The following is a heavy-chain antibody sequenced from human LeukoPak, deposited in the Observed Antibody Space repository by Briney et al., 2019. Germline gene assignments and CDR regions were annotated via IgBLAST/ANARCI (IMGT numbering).Heavy chain of an antibody. CDR3: ARVGSSSWPYYFDY. J-gene: IGHJ4*02. CDR2: ISSSGGST. V-gene: IGHV3-23*01. Sequence: GGSLRLSCAASGFTFSSYAMSWVRQAPGKGLEWVSGISSSGGSTYYADSVKGRFTISRDNAKNSLYLQMSSLRAEDTAVYYCARVGSSSWPYYFDYWGQGTLVTVSS. CDR1: GFTFSSYA. D-gene: IGHD6-13*01.